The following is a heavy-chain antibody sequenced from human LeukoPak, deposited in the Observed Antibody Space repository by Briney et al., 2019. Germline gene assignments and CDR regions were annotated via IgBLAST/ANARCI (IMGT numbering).Heavy chain of an antibody. V-gene: IGHV1-3*01. D-gene: IGHD2-2*01. CDR1: GYTFSIYA. CDR3: ARGAWSSHNKEYFLDY. J-gene: IGHJ4*02. CDR2: INPGNAKT. Sequence: ASVKVSCKTSGYTFSIYAMNWVRQAPGQRPEWMGWINPGNAKTKYSQRFQGRVTITRDTSASTAYMDLSSLRSEDTAVYYCARGAWSSHNKEYFLDYWGQGTLVTVSS.